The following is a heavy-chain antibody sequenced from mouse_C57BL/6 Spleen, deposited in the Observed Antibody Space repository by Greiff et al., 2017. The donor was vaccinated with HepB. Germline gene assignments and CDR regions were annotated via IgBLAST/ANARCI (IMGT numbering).Heavy chain of an antibody. CDR3: ARKGSSLSFDD. V-gene: IGHV1-80*01. CDR2: IYPGDGDT. CDR1: GYAFSSYW. D-gene: IGHD1-1*01. Sequence: VQLQQSGAELVKPGASVKISCKASGYAFSSYWMNWVKQRPGKGLEWIGQIYPGDGDTNYNGKFKGKATLTADKSSSTAYMQLSSLTSEDSAVYFCARKGSSLSFDDGGQGTTLTVSS. J-gene: IGHJ2*01.